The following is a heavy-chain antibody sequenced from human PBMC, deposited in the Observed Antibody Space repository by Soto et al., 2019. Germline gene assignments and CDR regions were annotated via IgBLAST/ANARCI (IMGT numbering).Heavy chain of an antibody. J-gene: IGHJ4*02. Sequence: PGGSLRLSCAASGFTFSIYAMHWVRQAPGKGLEWVAVISYDGSNKYYADSVKGRSTISRDNSKNTLYLQMNSLRAEDTAVYYCARDPGDYGGNPYYFDYWGQGTLVTVS. D-gene: IGHD4-17*01. V-gene: IGHV3-30-3*01. CDR3: ARDPGDYGGNPYYFDY. CDR2: ISYDGSNK. CDR1: GFTFSIYA.